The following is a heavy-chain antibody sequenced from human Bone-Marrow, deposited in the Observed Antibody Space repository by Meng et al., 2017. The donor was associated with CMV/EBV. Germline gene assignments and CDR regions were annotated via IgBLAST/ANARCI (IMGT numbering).Heavy chain of an antibody. Sequence: GGSLRLCCAASGFTFSSYGMHWVRQAPGKGLEWVAFIRYDGSNKYYADSVKGRFTISRDNSKNTLYLQMNSLRAEDTAVYYCAKDWYYYYGMDVWGQGNTVTVSS. CDR1: GFTFSSYG. J-gene: IGHJ6*02. CDR3: AKDWYYYYGMDV. V-gene: IGHV3-30*02. CDR2: IRYDGSNK.